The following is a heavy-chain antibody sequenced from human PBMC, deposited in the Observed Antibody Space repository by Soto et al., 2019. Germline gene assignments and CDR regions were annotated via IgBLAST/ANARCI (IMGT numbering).Heavy chain of an antibody. D-gene: IGHD3-9*01. CDR1: GYTFTSYA. J-gene: IGHJ4*01. CDR2: INAGNGNT. V-gene: IGHV1-3*01. CDR3: ARNLMDYDILTGYNMAYYFDY. Sequence: ASVNVSCKASGYTFTSYAMHWVRQAPGQRLEWMGWINAGNGNTKYSQKFQGRVTITRDTSASTAYMELSSLRSEDTAVYYCARNLMDYDILTGYNMAYYFDYWG.